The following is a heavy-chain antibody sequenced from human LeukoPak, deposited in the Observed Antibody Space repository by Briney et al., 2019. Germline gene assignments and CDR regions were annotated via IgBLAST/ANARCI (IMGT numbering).Heavy chain of an antibody. CDR3: ARARGLGNYYDSSGSPRRAFDI. D-gene: IGHD3-22*01. Sequence: SETLSLTCTVSGGSISSYYWSWIRQPPGKGLEWIGYIYYSGSTNYNPSPKSRVTISVDTSKNQFSLKLSSVTAADTAVYYCARARGLGNYYDSSGSPRRAFDIWGQGTMVTVSS. V-gene: IGHV4-59*01. CDR2: IYYSGST. J-gene: IGHJ3*02. CDR1: GGSISSYY.